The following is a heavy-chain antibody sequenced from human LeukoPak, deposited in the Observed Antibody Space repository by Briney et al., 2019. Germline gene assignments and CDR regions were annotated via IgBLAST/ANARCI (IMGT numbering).Heavy chain of an antibody. J-gene: IGHJ4*02. D-gene: IGHD2-15*01. Sequence: SETLSLTCAVSGGSISSSNWWSWVRQPPGKGLGWIGEIYHSGSTNYNPSLKSRVTISVDKSKNQFSLKLSSVTAADTAVYYCARHVVVVAADYFDYWGQGTLVTVSS. CDR2: IYHSGST. CDR3: ARHVVVVAADYFDY. CDR1: GGSISSSNW. V-gene: IGHV4-4*02.